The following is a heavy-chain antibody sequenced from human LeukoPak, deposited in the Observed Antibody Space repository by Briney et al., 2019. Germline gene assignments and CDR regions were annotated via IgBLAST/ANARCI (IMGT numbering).Heavy chain of an antibody. V-gene: IGHV4-31*03. D-gene: IGHD2-2*01. CDR2: IYYSGST. CDR3: ARDTPYYQRAFDI. J-gene: IGHJ3*02. Sequence: PSQTLSLTCTVSGGSISSGGYYWSWIRQHPGKGLEWIGYIYYSGSTYYNPSLKSRVTISVDTSKNQFSLELSSVTAADTAVYYCARDTPYYQRAFDIWGQGTMVTVSS. CDR1: GGSISSGGYY.